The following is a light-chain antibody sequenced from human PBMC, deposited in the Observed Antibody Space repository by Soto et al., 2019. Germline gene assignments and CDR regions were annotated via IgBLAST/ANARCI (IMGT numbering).Light chain of an antibody. J-gene: IGKJ5*01. CDR2: GAS. CDR1: QSVTSNY. V-gene: IGKV3-20*01. Sequence: IVMTQSPATLSVSPGERATLFCRASQSVTSNYLAWYQQKPGQSPRLLIYGASSRATGIPDRFSGSGSGTDFTLTISRLEAEDFAVYYCQQNVSPPITFGQGTRLEIK. CDR3: QQNVSPPIT.